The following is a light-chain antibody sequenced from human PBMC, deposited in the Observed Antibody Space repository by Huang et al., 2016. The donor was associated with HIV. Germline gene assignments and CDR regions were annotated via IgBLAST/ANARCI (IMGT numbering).Light chain of an antibody. V-gene: IGKV3-11*01. J-gene: IGKJ3*01. Sequence: EIVLTQSPATLSLSPGGRATLSCRASQNISSFLARYQQGAGQAPRLLIYGASNRATGIPARFSGSGSGTDFTLTINNLEPGDFAVYYCQQRFTFGPGTKVDIK. CDR3: QQRFT. CDR1: QNISSF. CDR2: GAS.